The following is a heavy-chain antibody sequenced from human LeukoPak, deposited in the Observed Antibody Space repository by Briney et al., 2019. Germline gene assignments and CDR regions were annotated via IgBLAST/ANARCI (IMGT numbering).Heavy chain of an antibody. V-gene: IGHV3-21*01. J-gene: IGHJ4*02. CDR2: ISSSSSYI. D-gene: IGHD4-23*01. CDR1: GFTFSSYS. Sequence: GGSLRLSCAASGFTFSSYSMNWVRQAPGKGLEWVSSISSSSSYIYYADSVKGRFTISRDNAKNSLYLQMNSLRAEDTAVYYCARGSGTMVVTPLFHWGQGTLVTVSP. CDR3: ARGSGTMVVTPLFH.